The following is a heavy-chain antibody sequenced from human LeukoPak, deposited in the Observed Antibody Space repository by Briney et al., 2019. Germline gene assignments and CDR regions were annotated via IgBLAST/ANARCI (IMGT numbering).Heavy chain of an antibody. CDR3: AREDRVAGTFDY. V-gene: IGHV3-21*01. J-gene: IGHJ4*02. Sequence: PGGSLRLSCAASRFTFSSYSMNWVRQAPGKGLEWVSSISSSSSYIYYADSVKGRFTISRDNAKNSLYLQMNSLRAEDTAVYYCAREDRVAGTFDYWGQGTLVTVSS. CDR2: ISSSSSYI. CDR1: RFTFSSYS. D-gene: IGHD6-19*01.